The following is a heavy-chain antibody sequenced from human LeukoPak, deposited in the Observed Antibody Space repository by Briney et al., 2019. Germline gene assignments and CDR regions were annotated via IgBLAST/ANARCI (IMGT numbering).Heavy chain of an antibody. CDR3: GRYRGNERGIDY. CDR1: GASIKNNY. J-gene: IGHJ4*02. Sequence: SETLSLTCTVSGASIKNNYWSWIRQPPGKGLEWIGYGHYTGSTKHNPSLKSRVTISRDTSKNQFSLKLSSVTAADSAVYYCGRYRGNERGIDYWGQGTPVTVSS. D-gene: IGHD5-12*01. CDR2: GHYTGST. V-gene: IGHV4-59*08.